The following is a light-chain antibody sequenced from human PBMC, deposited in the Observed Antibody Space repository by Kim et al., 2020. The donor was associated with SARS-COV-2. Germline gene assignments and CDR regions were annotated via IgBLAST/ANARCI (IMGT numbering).Light chain of an antibody. V-gene: IGKV1-39*01. CDR2: AAS. Sequence: DIQMTQSPSSLSASVGDRVTITCRASQSISSYLNWYQQKPGKAPNLLIYAASSLQSGVPSRFSGSGSGTDFTLTISSLQPEDFATYYCQQGYSAPQTFGQGTKVEIK. J-gene: IGKJ1*01. CDR3: QQGYSAPQT. CDR1: QSISSY.